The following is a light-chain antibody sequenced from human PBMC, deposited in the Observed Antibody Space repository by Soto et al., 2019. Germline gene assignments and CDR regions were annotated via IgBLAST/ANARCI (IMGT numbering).Light chain of an antibody. CDR2: ANT. CDR1: SSNIGAGYD. J-gene: IGLJ1*01. V-gene: IGLV1-40*01. CDR3: AAWDDSLNAL. Sequence: QSVLTQPPSVSGAPGQRVTISCTGSSSNIGAGYDVHWYQQLPGTAPKLLIYANTIRPSGVPDRFSGSKSGTSASLAIAGLQAEDEADYYCAAWDDSLNALFGTGTKLTVL.